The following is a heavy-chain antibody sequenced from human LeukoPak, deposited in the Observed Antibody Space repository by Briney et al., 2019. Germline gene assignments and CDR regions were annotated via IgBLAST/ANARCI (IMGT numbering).Heavy chain of an antibody. CDR2: IYTSGST. Sequence: SETLSLTCAVSGGSISSGGYSWSWIRQPPGKGLEWIGRIYTSGSTNYNPSLKSRVTMSVDTSKNQFSLKLSSVTAADTAVYYCAREWGDHWGQGTLVTVSS. CDR1: GGSISSGGYS. CDR3: AREWGDH. J-gene: IGHJ4*02. D-gene: IGHD3-16*01. V-gene: IGHV4-61*02.